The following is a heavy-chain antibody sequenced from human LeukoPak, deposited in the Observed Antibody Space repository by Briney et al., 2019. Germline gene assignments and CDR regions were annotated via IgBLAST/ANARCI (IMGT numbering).Heavy chain of an antibody. Sequence: GGSLRLSCAAPGFTFSSYEMNWVRQAPGKGLEWVSYISSSGSTIYYADSVKGRFTISRDNAKNSLYLQMNSLRAEDTAVYYCARESGLRGITMNYWGQGTLVTVSS. CDR3: ARESGLRGITMNY. CDR1: GFTFSSYE. CDR2: ISSSGSTI. J-gene: IGHJ4*02. D-gene: IGHD3-22*01. V-gene: IGHV3-48*03.